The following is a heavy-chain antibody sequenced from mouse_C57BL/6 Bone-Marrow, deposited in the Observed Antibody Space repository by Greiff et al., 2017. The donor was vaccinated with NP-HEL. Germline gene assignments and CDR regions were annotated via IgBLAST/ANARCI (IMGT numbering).Heavy chain of an antibody. J-gene: IGHJ2*01. CDR2: IYPGSGST. D-gene: IGHD1-1*01. V-gene: IGHV1-55*01. CDR1: GYTFTSYW. CDR3: ATQRTFYYGSSLDY. Sequence: QVQLKESGAELVKPGASVKMSCKASGYTFTSYWITWVKQRPGQGLEWIGDIYPGSGSTNYNEKFKSKATLTVDTSSSTAYMQLSSLTSEDSAVYYCATQRTFYYGSSLDYWGQGTTLTVSS.